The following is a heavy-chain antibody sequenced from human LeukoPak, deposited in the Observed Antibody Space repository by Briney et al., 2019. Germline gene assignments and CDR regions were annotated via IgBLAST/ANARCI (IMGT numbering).Heavy chain of an antibody. D-gene: IGHD4-11*01. V-gene: IGHV4-59*01. Sequence: SETLSLTCTVSGGSISSYYWSWIRQPPGKGLEWIGYIYYSGSTNYNPPLKSRVTISVGTSKNQFSLKLSSVTAADTAVYYCARASAPQYSNYGWFDPWGQGTLVTVSS. CDR1: GGSISSYY. CDR2: IYYSGST. CDR3: ARASAPQYSNYGWFDP. J-gene: IGHJ5*02.